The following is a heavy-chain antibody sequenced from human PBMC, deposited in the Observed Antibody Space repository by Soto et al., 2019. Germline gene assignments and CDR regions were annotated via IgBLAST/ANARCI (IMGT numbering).Heavy chain of an antibody. CDR2: IFSCGST. CDR3: ARDMVRAMDV. Sequence: GGSLRLSCAASGFTVSSNYMSWVRQAPGKWLVLVSVIFSCGSTYYADSVKCRFTISRYNSKNSLCLQMNSLRAEDTAVYYCARDMVRAMDVWGQGTTVTVSS. J-gene: IGHJ6*02. CDR1: GFTVSSNY. D-gene: IGHD3-10*01. V-gene: IGHV3-66*01.